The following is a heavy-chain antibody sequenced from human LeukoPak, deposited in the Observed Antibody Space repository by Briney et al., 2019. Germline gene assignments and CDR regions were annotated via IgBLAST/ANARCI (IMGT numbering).Heavy chain of an antibody. CDR1: GGSISVYH. V-gene: IGHV4-4*08. CDR3: AKEGVGSGATSADGAFDI. D-gene: IGHD1-26*01. J-gene: IGHJ3*02. CDR2: LYDTGIT. Sequence: SETLSLTCTVSGGSISVYHWSWIRQPPGKGLEWIGYLYDTGITNYSPSLKSRVTISVDTSNNQISLKLTSVTAADTAIYSCAKEGVGSGATSADGAFDIWGQGTTVNV.